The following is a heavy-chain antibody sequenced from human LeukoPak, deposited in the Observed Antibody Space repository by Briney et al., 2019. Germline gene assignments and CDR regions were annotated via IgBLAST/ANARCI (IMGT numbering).Heavy chain of an antibody. Sequence: PSQTLSLTCSVSGGSINSGDYYWSWIRQPPGKGLEWIGYIYYSGTTYYNPSLRSRVTVSVDTSKNQFSLTLNSVTAADTAVYYCARAVQASLQPRFDPWGQGTLATVSS. CDR1: GGSINSGDYY. V-gene: IGHV4-30-4*08. CDR3: ARAVQASLQPRFDP. J-gene: IGHJ5*02. CDR2: IYYSGTT. D-gene: IGHD1-1*01.